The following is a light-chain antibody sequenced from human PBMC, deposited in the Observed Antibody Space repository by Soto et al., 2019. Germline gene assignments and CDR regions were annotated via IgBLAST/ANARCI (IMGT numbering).Light chain of an antibody. Sequence: NFMLTQPHSVSESPGKTVTISCTGSSGSIASNYVQWYQQRPGSAPTTVIYEDNQRPSGVPDRFSGSIDSSSNSASLTISGLKTEDDADYYCQSYDSSRVFGGGTTLTVL. V-gene: IGLV6-57*02. CDR2: EDN. CDR3: QSYDSSRV. CDR1: SGSIASNY. J-gene: IGLJ3*02.